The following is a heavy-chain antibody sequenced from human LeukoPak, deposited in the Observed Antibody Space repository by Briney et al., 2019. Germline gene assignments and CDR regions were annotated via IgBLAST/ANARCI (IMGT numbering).Heavy chain of an antibody. CDR3: ARAMDV. J-gene: IGHJ6*02. CDR1: GFTFSSYW. V-gene: IGHV3-7*01. CDR2: IKQDGSEK. Sequence: PGGSLRLSCAASGFTFSSYWMNWVRQAPGRGLEWVANIKQDGSEKYYVHSVKGRFAVSRDNAKNSLYLQMNSLRAEDTAVYYCARAMDVWGQGTTVTVSS.